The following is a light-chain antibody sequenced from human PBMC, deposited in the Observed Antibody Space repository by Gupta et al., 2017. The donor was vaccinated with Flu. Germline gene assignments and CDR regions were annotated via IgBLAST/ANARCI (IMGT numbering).Light chain of an antibody. CDR1: QSIRSSF. V-gene: IGKV3-20*01. Sequence: GTLCLSPGERATLSIRASQSIRSSFLASYQQKPGQAPRLLIYGASRSATGIPDRFSGSGSGTAFTLTISRLEPEDFAVYYCQQSCSSPWTFGQGTKVEVK. CDR2: GAS. CDR3: QQSCSSPWT. J-gene: IGKJ1*01.